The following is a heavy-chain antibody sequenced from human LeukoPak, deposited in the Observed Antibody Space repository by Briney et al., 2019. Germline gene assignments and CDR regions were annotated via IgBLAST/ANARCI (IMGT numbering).Heavy chain of an antibody. J-gene: IGHJ6*03. D-gene: IGHD3-3*01. V-gene: IGHV3-9*01. Sequence: GGSLRLSCAASGFTFNDHAMHWVRQVQGKGLEWVSGIIWNGGSKAYADSVKGRFTFSRDNAKNSLYLRMSSLTTEDTAFYYCARGHGAFGYYFINVWGKGTTVTVSS. CDR2: IIWNGGSK. CDR1: GFTFNDHA. CDR3: ARGHGAFGYYFINV.